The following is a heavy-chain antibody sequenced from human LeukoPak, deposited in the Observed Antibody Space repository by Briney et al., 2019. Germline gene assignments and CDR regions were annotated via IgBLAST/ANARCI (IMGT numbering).Heavy chain of an antibody. V-gene: IGHV3-30*18. CDR2: ISYDGSNR. CDR1: GFSFSSYG. J-gene: IGHJ4*02. D-gene: IGHD1-26*01. CDR3: AKDWEVFDY. Sequence: PGGSLRLSCAASGFSFSSYGTHWVRQAPGKGLEWVAVISYDGSNRYYADSVKGRFTVSRDDSKNTLYLQMNSLRAEDTAVYYCAKDWEVFDYWGQGTLVTVSS.